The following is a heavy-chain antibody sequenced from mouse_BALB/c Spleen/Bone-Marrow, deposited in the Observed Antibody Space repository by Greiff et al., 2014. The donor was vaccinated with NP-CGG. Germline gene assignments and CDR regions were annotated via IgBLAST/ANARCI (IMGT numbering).Heavy chain of an antibody. D-gene: IGHD2-1*01. CDR1: GYTFTDYE. J-gene: IGHJ2*01. Sequence: VQLQQSGAELVRPGASVTLSCKASGYTFTDYEMHWVRQTPVHGLEWIGAIDPGTGGTAYNQKFKGKATLTADKSSSTAYMELRSLTSEDSAVYYCTREGYGNSYYFDYWGQGTTLTVSS. CDR3: TREGYGNSYYFDY. CDR2: IDPGTGGT. V-gene: IGHV1-15*01.